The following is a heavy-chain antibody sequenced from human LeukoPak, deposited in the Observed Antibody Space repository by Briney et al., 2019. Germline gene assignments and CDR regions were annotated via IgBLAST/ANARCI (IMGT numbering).Heavy chain of an antibody. CDR3: ARDSDTAMVADPFDY. Sequence: ASVKVSCTASGYTFTSYGISWVRQAPGQGLEWMGWISAYKGNTNYAQKLQGRVTMTTDTSTSTAYMELRSLRSDDTAVYYCARDSDTAMVADPFDYWGQGTLVTVSS. CDR1: GYTFTSYG. V-gene: IGHV1-18*01. D-gene: IGHD5-18*01. J-gene: IGHJ4*02. CDR2: ISAYKGNT.